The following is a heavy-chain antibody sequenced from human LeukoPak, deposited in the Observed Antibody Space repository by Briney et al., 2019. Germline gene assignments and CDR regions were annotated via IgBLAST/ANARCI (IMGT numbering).Heavy chain of an antibody. CDR2: IFHAGNI. D-gene: IGHD3-10*01. CDR1: GDSFYSTNW. V-gene: IGHV4/OR15-8*02. Sequence: SETLSLTCVVSGDSFYSTNWWSWVRQPPGKGLEWIAEIFHAGNINYNPSLKSRVTISVDTSKNQFSLRLTSVTAADTAVYYCARGWHGSGSPLDYWGRGTLVTVSS. CDR3: ARGWHGSGSPLDY. J-gene: IGHJ4*02.